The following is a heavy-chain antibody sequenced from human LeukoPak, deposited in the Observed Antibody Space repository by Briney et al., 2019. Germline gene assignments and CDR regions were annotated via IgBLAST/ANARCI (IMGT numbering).Heavy chain of an antibody. D-gene: IGHD3-10*01. V-gene: IGHV3-64*01. CDR3: AKNYGSGSSVKYYYYMDV. Sequence: TGGSLRLSCAASGFTFSSYAMHWVRQAPGKGLEYVSAISSNGGSTYYANSVKGRFTISRDNSKNTLYLQMNSLRAEDSAVYYCAKNYGSGSSVKYYYYMDVWGKGTTVTVSS. CDR2: ISSNGGST. J-gene: IGHJ6*03. CDR1: GFTFSSYA.